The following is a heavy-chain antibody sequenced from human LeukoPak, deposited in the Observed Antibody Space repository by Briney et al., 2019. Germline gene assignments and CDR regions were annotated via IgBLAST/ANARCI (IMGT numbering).Heavy chain of an antibody. CDR2: ISSSSSYI. CDR3: ARGQPYGDYFDY. CDR1: GFTFSSYS. Sequence: GGSLRLSCAASGFTFSSYSMNWVRQAPGKGLEWVSSISSSSSYIYYADSVKGRFTISRDNAKNSLYLQMNSLRAEDTAVYYCARGQPYGDYFDYWGQGTLVTVSS. D-gene: IGHD4-17*01. V-gene: IGHV3-21*01. J-gene: IGHJ4*02.